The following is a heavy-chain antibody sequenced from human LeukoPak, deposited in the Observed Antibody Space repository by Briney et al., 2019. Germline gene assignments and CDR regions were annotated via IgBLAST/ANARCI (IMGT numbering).Heavy chain of an antibody. CDR1: GFTFSSYT. D-gene: IGHD5-12*01. CDR3: TSGF. CDR2: LNSDGSDI. Sequence: GGSLRLSCAASGFTFSSYTMNSVRQAPGKGLEWVSSLNSDGSDIYYADSVKGRFTISRDNAKNSLYLQMNSLTAEDTAVYYCTSGFWGQGTLVTVSS. V-gene: IGHV3-21*01. J-gene: IGHJ4*02.